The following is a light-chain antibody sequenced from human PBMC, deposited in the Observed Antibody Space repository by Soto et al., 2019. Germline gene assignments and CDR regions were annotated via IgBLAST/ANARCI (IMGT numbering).Light chain of an antibody. CDR2: DAS. CDR3: QQYNSYSYT. V-gene: IGKV1-5*01. CDR1: QSIDNR. J-gene: IGKJ2*01. Sequence: DIQMTQSPSTLSASIGDRVTITCRASQSIDNRLAWYRQKPGKAPKFLIYDASSLESGVPSRFSGSGSGTEFTLTISSLQPDDFATYYCQQYNSYSYTFGQGTKLEIK.